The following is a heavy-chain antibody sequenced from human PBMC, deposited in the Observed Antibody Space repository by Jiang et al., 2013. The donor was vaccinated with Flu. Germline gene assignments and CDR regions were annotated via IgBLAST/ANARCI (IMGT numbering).Heavy chain of an antibody. J-gene: IGHJ3*02. CDR2: TYYRSKWYN. D-gene: IGHD3-22*01. Sequence: QTLSLTCAISGDSVSSNSAAWNWIRQSPSRGLEWLGRTYYRSKWYNDYAVSVKSRITINPDTSKNQFSLQLNSVTPEDTAVYYCASGADSSGYYRDHDAFDIWGQGTMVTVSS. CDR3: ASGADSSGYYRDHDAFDI. CDR1: GDSVSSNSAA. V-gene: IGHV6-1*01.